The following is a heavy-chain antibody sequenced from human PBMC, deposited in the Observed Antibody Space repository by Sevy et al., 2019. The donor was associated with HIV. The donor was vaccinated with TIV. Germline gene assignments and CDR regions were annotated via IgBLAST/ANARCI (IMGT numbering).Heavy chain of an antibody. V-gene: IGHV4-34*01. CDR1: GGSFSGYY. J-gene: IGHJ4*02. D-gene: IGHD3-22*01. Sequence: SETLSLTCAVYGGSFSGYYWSWIRQPPGKGLEWIGEINHSGSTNYNPSFKSRVTISVDTSKNQFSLKLSSVTAADTAVYYCARSKYDSSGPGAYYFDYWGQGTLVTVSS. CDR3: ARSKYDSSGPGAYYFDY. CDR2: INHSGST.